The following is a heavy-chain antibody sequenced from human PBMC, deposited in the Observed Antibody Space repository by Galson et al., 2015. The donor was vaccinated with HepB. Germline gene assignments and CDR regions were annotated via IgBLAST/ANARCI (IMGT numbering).Heavy chain of an antibody. V-gene: IGHV3-21*01. CDR3: ARDLLVGAIYYFDY. CDR2: ISSSSSYI. D-gene: IGHD1-26*01. Sequence: SLRLSCAASGFTFSSYSMNWVRQAPGKGLEWVSSISSSSSYIYYADSVRGRFTISRDNAKNSLYLQMNSLRAEDTAVYYCARDLLVGAIYYFDYWGQGTLVTVSS. CDR1: GFTFSSYS. J-gene: IGHJ4*02.